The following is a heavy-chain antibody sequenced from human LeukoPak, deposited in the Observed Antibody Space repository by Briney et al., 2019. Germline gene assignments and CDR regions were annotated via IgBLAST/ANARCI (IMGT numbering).Heavy chain of an antibody. J-gene: IGHJ6*03. CDR3: ARDQGFSYYYYYMDV. CDR2: LQYDGSNK. V-gene: IGHV3-30*02. CDR1: GFTFSSYD. Sequence: GGSLRLSCVASGFTFSSYDMHWVRQAPGKGLEWVAFLQYDGSNKYYAESVKGRFTISRDNSKNTVYLQMNRLGADDTAVYYCARDQGFSYYYYYMDVWGKGTTVTVSS. D-gene: IGHD3-3*01.